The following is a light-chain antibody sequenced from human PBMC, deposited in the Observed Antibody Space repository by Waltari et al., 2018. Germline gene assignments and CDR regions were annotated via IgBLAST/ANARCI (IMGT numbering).Light chain of an antibody. V-gene: IGKV3-11*01. CDR1: EGVSIY. J-gene: IGKJ4*01. Sequence: EPVLPQSPATLSLSPGERATLSCRASEGVSIYLAWYQQKPGQAPRLLIYDASNRATGIPARFSGSGSGTDFTLTISSLEPEDVALYYCQQRRNWPPLTFGGGTKVE. CDR3: QQRRNWPPLT. CDR2: DAS.